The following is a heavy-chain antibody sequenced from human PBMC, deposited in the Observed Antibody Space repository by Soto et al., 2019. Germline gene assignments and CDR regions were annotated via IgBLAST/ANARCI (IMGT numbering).Heavy chain of an antibody. V-gene: IGHV4-59*01. J-gene: IGHJ4*02. D-gene: IGHD6-19*01. CDR2: IYYSGSI. CDR1: GGPISSYY. CDR3: AKSLWDTSGWKTDY. Sequence: SETLSLTCTVSGGPISSYYWSWIRQPPGKGLEWIGYIYYSGSINYNPSLKSRVTISVDPSKNQFSLRLSSVTAADTAVYYCAKSLWDTSGWKTDYWGQGTLVTVSS.